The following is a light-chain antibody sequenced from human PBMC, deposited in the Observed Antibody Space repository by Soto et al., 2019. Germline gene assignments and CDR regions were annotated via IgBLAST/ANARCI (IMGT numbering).Light chain of an antibody. J-gene: IGKJ2*01. CDR1: QSLLYSDGNTY. Sequence: DVVMTQSPLSLPVTLGQPASISCRSSQSLLYSDGNTYLSWFQQRPGQSPRRLIYKVSNRDSGVPDRFSGSGSGTDFTLKISRAEAQDVGVYYCVQGTHWPYTFGQGTKLEIK. CDR2: KVS. V-gene: IGKV2-30*01. CDR3: VQGTHWPYT.